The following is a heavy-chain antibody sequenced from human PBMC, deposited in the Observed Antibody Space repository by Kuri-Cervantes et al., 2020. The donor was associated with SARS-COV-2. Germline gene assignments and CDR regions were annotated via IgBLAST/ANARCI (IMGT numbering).Heavy chain of an antibody. J-gene: IGHJ4*02. Sequence: GGSLRLSCAASGFTFSSYSMNWVRQAPGKGLEWVSSISSSSSYIYYADSVKGRFTISRDNSKNTLYLQMNSLRPDDTALYYCATPGSGIVVVTPFVVWGQGTRVTVSS. CDR1: GFTFSSYS. CDR3: ATPGSGIVVVTPFVV. CDR2: ISSSSSYI. D-gene: IGHD2-21*02. V-gene: IGHV3-21*01.